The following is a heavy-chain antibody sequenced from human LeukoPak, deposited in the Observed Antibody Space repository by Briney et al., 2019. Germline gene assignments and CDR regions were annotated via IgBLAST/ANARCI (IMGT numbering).Heavy chain of an antibody. CDR2: INSDGSST. J-gene: IGHJ4*02. V-gene: IGHV3-74*01. CDR3: VQSSPTIDY. CDR1: GFTFSNYW. Sequence: PGGSLRLSCSASGFTFSNYWMHWVRQAPGKGLVWVSRINSDGSSTTYADSVKGRFTISRDNAKNTMYLQMNSLRVEDTAVYYCVQSSPTIDYWGQGTLVTVSS. D-gene: IGHD5-12*01.